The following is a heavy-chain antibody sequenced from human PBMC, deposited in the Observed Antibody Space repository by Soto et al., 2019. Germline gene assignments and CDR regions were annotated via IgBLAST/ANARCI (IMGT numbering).Heavy chain of an antibody. D-gene: IGHD2-2*01. CDR2: ISSSSSYI. Sequence: EVQLVESGGGLVKPGGSLRLSCAASGFTFSSYSMNWVRQASGKGLEWVSSISSSSSYIYYADSVKGRFTISRDNAKNSLYLQMNSLRAEDTAVYYCARGCSSTSCYVGYYYYGMDVW. CDR3: ARGCSSTSCYVGYYYYGMDV. V-gene: IGHV3-21*01. J-gene: IGHJ6*01. CDR1: GFTFSSYS.